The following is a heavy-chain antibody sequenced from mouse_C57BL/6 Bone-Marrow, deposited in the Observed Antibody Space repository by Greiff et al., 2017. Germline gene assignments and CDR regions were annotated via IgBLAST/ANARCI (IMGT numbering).Heavy chain of an antibody. CDR1: GFTFSSYG. D-gene: IGHD1-1*01. CDR2: ISGGGSYT. CDR3: AREGNYYGSGGWYCDV. V-gene: IGHV5-6*01. J-gene: IGHJ1*03. Sequence: EVQLVESGGDLVKPGGSLKLSCAASGFTFSSYGMSWVRQTPDKRLEWVATISGGGSYTYYPDSVKGRFTISRDNAKNTLYLQMSCLKSEDTAMYHCAREGNYYGSGGWYCDVWGRGTTVTVSS.